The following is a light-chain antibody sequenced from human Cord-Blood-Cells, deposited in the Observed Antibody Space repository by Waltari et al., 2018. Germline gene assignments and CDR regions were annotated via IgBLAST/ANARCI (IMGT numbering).Light chain of an antibody. CDR2: AAS. J-gene: IGKJ3*01. Sequence: DIQMTQSPSSLSASVGDRVTITSRASQSISSYLNWSQQKPGKAPKLLIYAASSLQSGVPSRFSGSGSETDFTLTISSLQPEDFATYDCQQSYSTPGTFGPGTKVDIK. CDR1: QSISSY. V-gene: IGKV1-39*01. CDR3: QQSYSTPGT.